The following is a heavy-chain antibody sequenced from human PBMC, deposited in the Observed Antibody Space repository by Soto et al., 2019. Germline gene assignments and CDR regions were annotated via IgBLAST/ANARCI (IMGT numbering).Heavy chain of an antibody. J-gene: IGHJ3*02. V-gene: IGHV3-30-3*01. CDR2: ISNDGSS. Sequence: QVQLVESGGGVVQPGRSLRLSCAASGFTFSSYGMHWVRQAPGKGLEWVAVISNDGSSNYADSVKGRFTISRDNSKNTLYLQMNSLRIEDTAVYYCASELIRRGDDGFDIRGQGTMVTVSS. D-gene: IGHD3-16*01. CDR1: GFTFSSYG. CDR3: ASELIRRGDDGFDI.